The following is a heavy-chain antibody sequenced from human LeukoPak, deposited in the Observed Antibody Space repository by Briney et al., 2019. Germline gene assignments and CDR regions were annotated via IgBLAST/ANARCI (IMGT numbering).Heavy chain of an antibody. CDR3: AREGSSWYYFDY. J-gene: IGHJ4*02. CDR1: GDSTNTYY. CDR2: VYSRGST. V-gene: IGHV4-59*01. D-gene: IGHD6-13*01. Sequence: SETLSLTCTVSGDSTNTYYWSWIRQLPGKGLEWSGYVYSRGSTNYNPSLKSRLTISIDTSKRQFSLKLTSVTAADTAVYYCAREGSSWYYFDYWGQGTLVTVSS.